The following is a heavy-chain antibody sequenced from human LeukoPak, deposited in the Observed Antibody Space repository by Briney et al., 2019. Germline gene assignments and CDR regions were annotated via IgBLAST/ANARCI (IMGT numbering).Heavy chain of an antibody. CDR2: IYPGGTT. J-gene: IGHJ4*02. CDR3: VRNIRVVGTSSDF. CDR1: GFTVSSDY. D-gene: IGHD1-1*01. V-gene: IGHV3-66*01. Sequence: PGGSLRLSCTASGFTVSSDYMSWARQAPGKGLEWVSVIYPGGTTYYADSVKARFTISRDTSKNSVSLQMNSLRAEDTAVYYCVRNIRVVGTSSDFWGQGTLVSVSS.